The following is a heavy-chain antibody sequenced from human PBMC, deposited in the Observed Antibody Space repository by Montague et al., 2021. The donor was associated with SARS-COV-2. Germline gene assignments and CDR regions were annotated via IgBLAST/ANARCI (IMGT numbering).Heavy chain of an antibody. V-gene: IGHV3-21*01. CDR1: GFTFSSYS. CDR2: ISSSSNYI. D-gene: IGHD6-13*01. J-gene: IGHJ6*02. CDR3: ARDQQLVLGYYYGMDV. Sequence: SLRLSCAASGFTFSSYSMNWVRQAPGKGLEWVSSISSSSNYIYYADSVKGRFTISRDNAKNSLYLQMNSLRAEDMAVYYCARDQQLVLGYYYGMDVWGQGTTVTVSS.